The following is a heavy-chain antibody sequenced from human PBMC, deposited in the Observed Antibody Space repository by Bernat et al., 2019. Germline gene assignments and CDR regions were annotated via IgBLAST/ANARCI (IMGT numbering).Heavy chain of an antibody. Sequence: QVQLVESGGGVVQPGRSLRLSCAASGFTFSSYGMHWVRQAPGKGLEWVAVIWYDGSNKYYADPVKGRFTISRDNSKNTLYMQMNSLRAEDTAVYYFARESSDVDTAIAPLLDSMGFDPWGQGTLVTVSS. D-gene: IGHD5-18*01. J-gene: IGHJ5*02. V-gene: IGHV3-33*01. CDR1: GFTFSSYG. CDR3: ARESSDVDTAIAPLLDSMGFDP. CDR2: IWYDGSNK.